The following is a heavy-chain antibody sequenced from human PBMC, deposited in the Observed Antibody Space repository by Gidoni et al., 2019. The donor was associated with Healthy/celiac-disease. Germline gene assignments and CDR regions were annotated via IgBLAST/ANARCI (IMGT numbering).Heavy chain of an antibody. J-gene: IGHJ4*02. D-gene: IGHD1-1*01. V-gene: IGHV3-30*18. CDR3: AKEYERGYFDY. Sequence: QVQLVESGGGVVQPGRSLTLSCAASGFTFSRYGRHWVRQAPGKGLEWVAVISYDGSNKYYADSVKGRVTISRDNSKNTLYLQMNSLRAEDTAVYYCAKEYERGYFDYWGQGTLVTVSS. CDR1: GFTFSRYG. CDR2: ISYDGSNK.